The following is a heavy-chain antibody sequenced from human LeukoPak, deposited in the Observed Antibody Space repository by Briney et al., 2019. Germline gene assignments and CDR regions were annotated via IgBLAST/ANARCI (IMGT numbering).Heavy chain of an antibody. D-gene: IGHD3-16*02. CDR1: GGSISSSNW. CDR2: IYHSGST. CDR3: ARGRRYDYVWGSYRYGYYFDY. V-gene: IGHV4-4*02. J-gene: IGHJ4*02. Sequence: PSETLSLTCAVSGGSISSSNWWSWVRQPPGKGLEWIGEIYHSGSTNYNPSLKSRVTISVDKSKNQFSLKLSSVTAADTAVYYCARGRRYDYVWGSYRYGYYFDYWGQGTLVTVSS.